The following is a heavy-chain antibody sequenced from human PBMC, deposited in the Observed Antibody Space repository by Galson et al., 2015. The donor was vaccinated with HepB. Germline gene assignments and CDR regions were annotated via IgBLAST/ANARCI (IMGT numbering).Heavy chain of an antibody. CDR2: MNPSTGNT. J-gene: IGHJ1*01. Sequence: SCKASGYTFTSYDINWVRQGTGQGLEWMGWMNPSTGNTGYAQKFQGRVTMTRNTSISTAYMELSSLRSEDTAVYYCARGPYDSSGYYYSEYFHHWGQGTLVTVSS. CDR3: ARGPYDSSGYYYSEYFHH. V-gene: IGHV1-8*01. D-gene: IGHD3-22*01. CDR1: GYTFTSYD.